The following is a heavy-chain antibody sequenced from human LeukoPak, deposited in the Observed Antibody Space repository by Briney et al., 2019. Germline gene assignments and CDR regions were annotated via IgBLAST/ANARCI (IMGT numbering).Heavy chain of an antibody. D-gene: IGHD3-9*01. J-gene: IGHJ4*02. CDR3: ARAIDPDYDILPKHFDY. V-gene: IGHV3-11*04. CDR2: ISSSGTTI. CDR1: GFTFSDHY. Sequence: GGSLRLSCAASGFTFSDHYMSWIRQAPGRGLEWVSYISSSGTTIYYADSVKGRFTISRDNAKNSLYLQMNSLRAEDTAVYYCARAIDPDYDILPKHFDYWGQGTLVTVSS.